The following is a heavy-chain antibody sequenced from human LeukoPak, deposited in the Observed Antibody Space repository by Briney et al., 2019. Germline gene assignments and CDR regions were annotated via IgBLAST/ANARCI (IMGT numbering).Heavy chain of an antibody. Sequence: SETLSLTCAVYGGSFSGYYWSWIRQPPGKGLEGIGEINHSGSTNYNPSLKSRVTISVDTSKNQFSLKLSSVTAADTAVYYCARDHSSSSGVDYWGQGTLVTVSS. CDR2: INHSGST. D-gene: IGHD6-6*01. V-gene: IGHV4-34*01. CDR1: GGSFSGYY. CDR3: ARDHSSSSGVDY. J-gene: IGHJ4*02.